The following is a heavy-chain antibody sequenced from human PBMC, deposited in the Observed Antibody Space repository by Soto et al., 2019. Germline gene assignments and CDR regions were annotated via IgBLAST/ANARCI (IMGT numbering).Heavy chain of an antibody. J-gene: IGHJ6*02. CDR1: GGTFSSYA. V-gene: IGHV1-69*13. CDR2: IIPIFGTA. D-gene: IGHD4-17*01. Sequence: GASVKVSCKASGGTFSSYAISWVRQAPGQGLEWMGGIIPIFGTANYAQKFQGRVTITADESTSTAYMELSSLRSEDTAVYYCARDPGRDLGLMTTVNYYYYYGMDVWGQGTTVTVSS. CDR3: ARDPGRDLGLMTTVNYYYYYGMDV.